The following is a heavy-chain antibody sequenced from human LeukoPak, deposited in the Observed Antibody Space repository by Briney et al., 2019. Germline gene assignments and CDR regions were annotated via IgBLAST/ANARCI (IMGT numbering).Heavy chain of an antibody. V-gene: IGHV3-30*04. Sequence: GGSLRLSCAASGFTFSNYAMHWVRQAPGKGLEWVAVISYDGSNKYYADSVKGRFTISRDNSKNTLYLQMSSLRAEDTAVYYCARSLATPYYYMDVWGKGTTVTVSS. D-gene: IGHD5-12*01. CDR1: GFTFSNYA. CDR2: ISYDGSNK. J-gene: IGHJ6*03. CDR3: ARSLATPYYYMDV.